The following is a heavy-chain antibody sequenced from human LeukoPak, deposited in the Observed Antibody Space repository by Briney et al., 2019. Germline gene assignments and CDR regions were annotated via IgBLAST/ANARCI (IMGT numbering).Heavy chain of an antibody. V-gene: IGHV4-34*01. CDR3: ARRGIAAPSDY. Sequence: ASETLSLTCAVYGGSFSGYYWSWIRQPPGKGLEWIGEINHSGSTNYNPSLKSRVTISVDTSKNQFSLKLSSVTAADTAVYYCARRGIAAPSDYWGQGTLVTVSS. D-gene: IGHD6-13*01. CDR1: GGSFSGYY. J-gene: IGHJ4*02. CDR2: INHSGST.